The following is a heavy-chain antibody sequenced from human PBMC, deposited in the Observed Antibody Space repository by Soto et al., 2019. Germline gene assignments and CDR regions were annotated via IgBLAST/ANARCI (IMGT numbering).Heavy chain of an antibody. J-gene: IGHJ6*02. CDR3: DCIADRPRDYYGTDV. D-gene: IGHD6-6*01. CDR1: GGSISSSSYY. Sequence: PSETLSLTCTVSGGSISSSSYYWGWIRQPPGKGLEWIGSIYYSGSTYYNPSLKSRVTISVDTSKNQFSLKLSSVTAADTAVYYCDCIADRPRDYYGTDVWGQGTTVTVYS. CDR2: IYYSGST. V-gene: IGHV4-39*01.